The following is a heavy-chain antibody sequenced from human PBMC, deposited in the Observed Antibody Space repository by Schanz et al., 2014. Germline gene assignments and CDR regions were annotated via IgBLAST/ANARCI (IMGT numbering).Heavy chain of an antibody. CDR2: ISASSGSYI. Sequence: EVQLLESGGGLVQPGGSLRLSCAASGFTVSSNHMSWIRQAPGKGLEWVSTISASSGSYIHSADSVKGRFNISRDNAKNTMYQQMNSLRAEDTAVYYCARDSRPNYDFLTAYYSIDYWGQGTLVTVSS. D-gene: IGHD3-9*01. CDR1: GFTVSSNH. V-gene: IGHV3-21*01. J-gene: IGHJ4*02. CDR3: ARDSRPNYDFLTAYYSIDY.